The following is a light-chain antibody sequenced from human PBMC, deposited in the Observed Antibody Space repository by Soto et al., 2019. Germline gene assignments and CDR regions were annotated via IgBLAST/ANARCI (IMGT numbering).Light chain of an antibody. CDR3: HQNRVWGT. CDR2: GAS. J-gene: IGKJ4*01. V-gene: IGKV3-15*01. Sequence: EIVMTQSPASLSVSPGERATLSCRASQFVSSDLARYQQKPGQAPRLLIFGASTRATGIPARFSGSGTGTNFDLNISSLQSEDFGVYYCHQNRVWGTFGGGTKVEIK. CDR1: QFVSSD.